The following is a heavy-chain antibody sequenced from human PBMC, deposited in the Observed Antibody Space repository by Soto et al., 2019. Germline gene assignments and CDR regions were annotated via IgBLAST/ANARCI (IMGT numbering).Heavy chain of an antibody. CDR3: ARGSQGSSGWYSADY. J-gene: IGHJ4*02. D-gene: IGHD6-19*01. V-gene: IGHV1-46*01. CDR1: GYTFTSYY. Sequence: ASVKVSCKASGYTFTSYYMHWVRQAPGQGLEWMGLINPIGGTTSYAQMFQVRVTMTRDASTSTVYMELSSLRSDDTAVYYCARGSQGSSGWYSADYWGQGTPVTVSS. CDR2: INPIGGTT.